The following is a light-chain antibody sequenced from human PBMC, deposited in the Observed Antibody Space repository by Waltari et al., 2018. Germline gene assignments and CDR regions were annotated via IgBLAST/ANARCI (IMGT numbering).Light chain of an antibody. Sequence: EIVMTQSPATLSVSPGERATLSCRASQSVSSNLAWYQQKPGQAPRLLIYGASTRATSIPAGFSGSGSGTEFTLTISSLQSEDFAVYYCQQYNNWPPYTFGQGTKLEIK. CDR2: GAS. CDR3: QQYNNWPPYT. J-gene: IGKJ2*01. V-gene: IGKV3-15*01. CDR1: QSVSSN.